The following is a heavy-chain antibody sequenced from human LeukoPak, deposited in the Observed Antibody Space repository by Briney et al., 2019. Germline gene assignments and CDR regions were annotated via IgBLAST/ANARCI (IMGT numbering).Heavy chain of an antibody. CDR1: GFTFSSYA. CDR2: ISGSGGST. D-gene: IGHD3-9*01. V-gene: IGHV3-23*01. J-gene: IGHJ6*02. Sequence: PGGSLRLSCAASGFTFSSYAMSWVRQAPGKGLEWVSAISGSGGSTYYADSVKGRFTISRDNSKNTLYLQMNSLRAEDTAVYYCAKAEYYDILTGPPGGGYYYYGMDVWGQGTTVTVYS. CDR3: AKAEYYDILTGPPGGGYYYYGMDV.